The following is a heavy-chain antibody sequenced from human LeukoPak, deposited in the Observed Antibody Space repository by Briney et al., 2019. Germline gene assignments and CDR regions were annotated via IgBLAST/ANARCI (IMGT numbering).Heavy chain of an antibody. D-gene: IGHD2-15*01. V-gene: IGHV4-31*03. Sequence: SQTLSLTCTVSGGSISSGGYYWSWIRQHPGKSLEWIGYIYYSGSTYYNPSLKSRVTISVGTSKNQFSLKLSSVTAADTAVYYCARGVGIYYYYYYYMDVWGKGTTVTVSS. CDR3: ARGVGIYYYYYYYMDV. CDR2: IYYSGST. J-gene: IGHJ6*03. CDR1: GGSISSGGYY.